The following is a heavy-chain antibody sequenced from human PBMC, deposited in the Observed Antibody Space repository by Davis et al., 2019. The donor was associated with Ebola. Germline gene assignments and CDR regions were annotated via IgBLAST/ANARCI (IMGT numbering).Heavy chain of an antibody. D-gene: IGHD3-10*01. Sequence: SETLSLTCAVYGGSFSSYYWSWIRQPPGKGLEWIGYIYYSGSTNYNPSLKSRVTISVDTSKNQFSLKLSSVTAADTAVYYCARGHFGSYGMDVWGQGTTVTVSS. V-gene: IGHV4-59*01. J-gene: IGHJ6*02. CDR2: IYYSGST. CDR3: ARGHFGSYGMDV. CDR1: GGSFSSYY.